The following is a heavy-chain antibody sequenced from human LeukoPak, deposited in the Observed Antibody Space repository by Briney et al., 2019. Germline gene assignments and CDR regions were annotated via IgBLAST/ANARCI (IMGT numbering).Heavy chain of an antibody. D-gene: IGHD2/OR15-2a*01. J-gene: IGHJ3*01. V-gene: IGHV3-30*03. CDR2: ISYDGSDK. CDR1: GFTFTNYG. CDR3: ARDRIYAFDL. Sequence: QPGRSLRLSCAASGFTFTNYGMHWVRQAPGKGLEWVALISYDGSDKNCADSVKGRFTISRDNSKNTLYMQMNSLRDEDTAVYYCARDRIYAFDLWGQGTMVTVSS.